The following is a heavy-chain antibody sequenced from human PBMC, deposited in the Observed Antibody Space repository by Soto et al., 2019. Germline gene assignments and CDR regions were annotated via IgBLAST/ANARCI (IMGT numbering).Heavy chain of an antibody. V-gene: IGHV3-30-3*01. Sequence: QVQLVESGGGVVQPGRSLRLSCAASGFTFSSYAMHWVRQAPGKGLEWVAVISYDGSNKYYADSVKGRFTISRDNSKNTLERPMNSMRAEDTAVYYCARPLWRNDYNWGYFALWGRGTLVTVSS. CDR3: ARPLWRNDYNWGYFAL. J-gene: IGHJ2*01. CDR2: ISYDGSNK. D-gene: IGHD4-4*01. CDR1: GFTFSSYA.